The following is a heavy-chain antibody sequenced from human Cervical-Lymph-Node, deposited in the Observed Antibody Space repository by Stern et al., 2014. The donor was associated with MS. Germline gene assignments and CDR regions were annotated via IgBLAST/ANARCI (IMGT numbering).Heavy chain of an antibody. CDR1: GFTFNSYG. CDR2: IWFDGSNQ. Sequence: VHLVESGGGVVQPGRSLRLSCAASGFTFNSYGMHWVRQAPGKGLEWVALIWFDGSNQYYADSVKGRFTISRDSSKNTLSLQMNSLRAEDTAVYYCARAKCGNEAVIGTCRFDYWGQGTLVTVSS. CDR3: ARAKCGNEAVIGTCRFDY. J-gene: IGHJ4*02. D-gene: IGHD6-19*01. V-gene: IGHV3-33*01.